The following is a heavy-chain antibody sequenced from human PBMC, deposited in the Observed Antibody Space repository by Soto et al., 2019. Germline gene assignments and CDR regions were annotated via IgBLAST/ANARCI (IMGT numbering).Heavy chain of an antibody. V-gene: IGHV4-30-4*01. J-gene: IGHJ6*02. D-gene: IGHD4-4*01. CDR2: IYYSGNT. CDR3: ATNYAYYYYYGMDV. CDR1: GGSISSGYYY. Sequence: SETLSLTCSLSGGSISSGYYYWSWIRQPPGKGLEWIGNIYYSGNTYYNPSLKSRLIISIDTSKNQFSLKLSSVTAADTAVYYCATNYAYYYYYGMDVWGQGTTVTVSS.